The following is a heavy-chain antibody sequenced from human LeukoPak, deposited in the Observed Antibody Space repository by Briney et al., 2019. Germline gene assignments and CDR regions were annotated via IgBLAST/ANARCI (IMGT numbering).Heavy chain of an antibody. CDR2: ISDNGAIT. J-gene: IGHJ4*02. CDR3: AKRRPARPGY. D-gene: IGHD6-6*01. V-gene: IGHV3-23*01. CDR1: GFTFSSYG. Sequence: PGGSLRLSCTASGFTFSSYGMNWVRQGPGKGLEWVSGISDNGAITSYADPVKGWFTISRDNSKNALYLQMHSLSPEHTAIYYCAKRRPARPGYWGQGTQVTVSS.